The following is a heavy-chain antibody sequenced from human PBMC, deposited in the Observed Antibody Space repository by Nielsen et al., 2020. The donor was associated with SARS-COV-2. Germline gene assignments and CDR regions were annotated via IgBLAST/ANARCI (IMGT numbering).Heavy chain of an antibody. CDR1: GFTFDDYA. V-gene: IGHV3-9*01. CDR2: ISWNSGSI. Sequence: SLKISCAASGFTFDDYAMHWVRQAPGKGLEWVSGISWNSGSIGYADSVKGRFTISRDNAKNSLYLQMNSLRAEDTALYYCARSEQREYYYYYMDVWGKGTTVTVSS. J-gene: IGHJ6*03. D-gene: IGHD6-25*01. CDR3: ARSEQREYYYYYMDV.